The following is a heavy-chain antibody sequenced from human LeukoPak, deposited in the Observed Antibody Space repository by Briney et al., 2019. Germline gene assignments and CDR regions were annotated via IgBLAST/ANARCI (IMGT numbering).Heavy chain of an antibody. CDR2: INPNSGAT. CDR3: ARAYTSSWNSAFDI. Sequence: GASVKVSCKASGYTITGNYIHWVRQGPGQGLEWMGWINPNSGATNYAQKFQGRVTMTRDTSISTAYMELTGLRSDDTAVYYCARAYTSSWNSAFDIWGQGTMVTVSS. D-gene: IGHD6-13*01. J-gene: IGHJ3*02. CDR1: GYTITGNY. V-gene: IGHV1-2*02.